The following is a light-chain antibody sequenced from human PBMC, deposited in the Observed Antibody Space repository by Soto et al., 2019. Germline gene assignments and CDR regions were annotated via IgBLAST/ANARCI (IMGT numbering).Light chain of an antibody. V-gene: IGKV3-15*01. J-gene: IGKJ5*01. Sequence: DIVCTQSPATLSLTRGQGASLSCRASKSVGGDLVWYQKHPGQAPRLLIYGASSRATGIPVRFSGSGSGTEFTLTISRLQSEDFAVYYCQQYNNWPLTFGQGTRLETK. CDR1: KSVGGD. CDR3: QQYNNWPLT. CDR2: GAS.